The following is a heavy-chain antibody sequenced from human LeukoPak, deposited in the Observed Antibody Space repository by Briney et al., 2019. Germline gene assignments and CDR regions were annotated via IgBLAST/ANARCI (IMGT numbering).Heavy chain of an antibody. J-gene: IGHJ4*02. CDR3: ARTPYSSGSYWDY. CDR2: IHYTGST. Sequence: PSETLSLTCSVSGGSIRGSSYYWGWIRQPPGKGLEYIGNIHYTGSTYYNPSLKSRVIISVDTSKIQFSLKLTSVTAADTAVYYCARTPYSSGSYWDYWGQGILVTVSS. CDR1: GGSIRGSSYY. V-gene: IGHV4-39*07. D-gene: IGHD6-19*01.